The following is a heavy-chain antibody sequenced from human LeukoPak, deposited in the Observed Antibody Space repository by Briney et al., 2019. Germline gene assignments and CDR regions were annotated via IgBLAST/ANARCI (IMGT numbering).Heavy chain of an antibody. CDR1: GFTVSSNE. J-gene: IGHJ1*01. CDR2: ISGGST. V-gene: IGHV3-38-3*01. CDR3: KICRGGSSPSAEYFQH. D-gene: IGHD2-15*01. Sequence: GSLRLSCAASGFTVSSNEMSWVRQAPGKGLEWVSSISGGSTYYADSRKGRFTISRDNSKNTLYLQMNSLRAEDTAVYYCKICRGGSSPSAEYFQHWGQGTLVTVSS.